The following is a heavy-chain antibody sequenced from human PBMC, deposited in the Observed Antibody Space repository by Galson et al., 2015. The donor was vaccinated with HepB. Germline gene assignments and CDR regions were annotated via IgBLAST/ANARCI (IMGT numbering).Heavy chain of an antibody. V-gene: IGHV1-2*02. Sequence: SVKVSCKASGYSFTDYYMHWVRQAPGQGLEWMGWINPNSGDTYYAQMFQGRVTTTRDKSISIAYMELTSLRSDDTAVYYCARGRLTIFAVVTDVRDYYYRMDVWGQGTLVTVSS. J-gene: IGHJ6*02. CDR1: GYSFTDYY. CDR2: INPNSGDT. CDR3: ARGRLTIFAVVTDVRDYYYRMDV. D-gene: IGHD3-3*01.